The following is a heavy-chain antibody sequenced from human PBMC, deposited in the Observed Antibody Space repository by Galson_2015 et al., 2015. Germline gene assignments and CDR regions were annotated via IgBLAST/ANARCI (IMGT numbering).Heavy chain of an antibody. J-gene: IGHJ4*02. CDR2: IYSGGST. CDR3: ATVTKPLRYFDS. Sequence: SLRLSCAASGFTVSTNYMTWVRQAPGKGLEWLSIIYSGGSTYYADSVEGRFAISRDNSKNTLDLQMNSLRAEDTAVYYCATVTKPLRYFDSWGQGTLVTVSS. V-gene: IGHV3-53*01. D-gene: IGHD3-9*01. CDR1: GFTVSTNY.